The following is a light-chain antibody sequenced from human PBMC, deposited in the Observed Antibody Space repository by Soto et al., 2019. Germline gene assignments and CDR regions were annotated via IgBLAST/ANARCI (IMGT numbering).Light chain of an antibody. Sequence: EIVLTQSPGTLSLSPGERATLSCRASQSVSSSYFAWYQQKPGQAPRLLIYGASSRATGIPDRFSGSGSGTDFTLPISRLEPEDFAVYYCQQYGSSHLTFGGGTKVEIK. CDR3: QQYGSSHLT. J-gene: IGKJ4*01. CDR1: QSVSSSY. CDR2: GAS. V-gene: IGKV3-20*01.